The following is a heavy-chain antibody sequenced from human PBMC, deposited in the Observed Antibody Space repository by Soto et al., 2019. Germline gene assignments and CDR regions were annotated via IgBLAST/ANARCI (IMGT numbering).Heavy chain of an antibody. CDR2: ISSNSVTI. CDR1: GFIFSKYS. Sequence: GGSLRLSCGASGFIFSKYSMNWVRQAPGRGLEWLSYISSNSVTIYYADSVRGRFTIFRDNAKNSLYLQMNSLRDEDTAVYYCAREDILGTRSFDYWGQGALVTVSS. D-gene: IGHD1-26*01. CDR3: AREDILGTRSFDY. J-gene: IGHJ4*02. V-gene: IGHV3-48*02.